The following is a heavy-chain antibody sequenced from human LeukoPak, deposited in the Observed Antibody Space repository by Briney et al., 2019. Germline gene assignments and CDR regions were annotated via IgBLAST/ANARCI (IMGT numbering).Heavy chain of an antibody. Sequence: GESLKISCKGSGYSFSSYWIGWVRQMPGKGLEWMGIIYPGDSDTRYSPSFQGQVTISADKSTSTAYLQWSSLQASDTALYYCAAWGSGMAYNYFDYWGQGTLVTVSS. CDR3: AAWGSGMAYNYFDY. D-gene: IGHD3-10*01. CDR1: GYSFSSYW. CDR2: IYPGDSDT. V-gene: IGHV5-51*01. J-gene: IGHJ4*02.